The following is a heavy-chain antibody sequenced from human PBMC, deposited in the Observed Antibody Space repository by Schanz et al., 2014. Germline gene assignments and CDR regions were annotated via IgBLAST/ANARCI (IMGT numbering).Heavy chain of an antibody. D-gene: IGHD2-8*02. CDR1: GFTFSGFW. V-gene: IGHV3-7*03. CDR3: AKSLESCPGGRCSRGYFDY. J-gene: IGHJ4*02. Sequence: VHLMESGGGVVQPGRSLRLSCAASGFTFSGFWMTWVRQAPGKGLEWVANIKKDGSEKYYVDSVKGRFTISRDNFKGALYLQMSSLRAEDTAVYYCAKSLESCPGGRCSRGYFDYWGQGTLVTVSS. CDR2: IKKDGSEK.